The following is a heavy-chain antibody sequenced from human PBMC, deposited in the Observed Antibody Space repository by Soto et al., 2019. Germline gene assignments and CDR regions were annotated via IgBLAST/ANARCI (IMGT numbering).Heavy chain of an antibody. CDR3: ARPYYCGSTSCYGFPDY. CDR2: ISAYNGNT. CDR1: GYTFTSYG. J-gene: IGHJ4*02. V-gene: IGHV1-18*01. D-gene: IGHD2-2*01. Sequence: ASVKVSCKASGYTFTSYGISWVRQAPGQGLEWMGWISAYNGNTNYAQKLQGRVTMTTDTSTSTAYMELRSLRSDDTAVYYCARPYYCGSTSCYGFPDYWGQGTLVTVSS.